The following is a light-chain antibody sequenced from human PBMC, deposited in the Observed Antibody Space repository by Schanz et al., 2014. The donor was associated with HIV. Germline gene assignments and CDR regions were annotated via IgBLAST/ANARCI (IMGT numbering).Light chain of an antibody. CDR3: SSYGGFNNFVV. CDR2: EVT. CDR1: SSDVGGYNF. V-gene: IGLV2-8*01. Sequence: QSVLTQPPSASGSPGQSVTISCTGTSSDVGGYNFVSWFQQHPGKAPKLMIYEVTKRPSGVPARFSGSKSGNTASLTVSAVQPEDEADYYCSSYGGFNNFVVFGGGTKLTVL. J-gene: IGLJ2*01.